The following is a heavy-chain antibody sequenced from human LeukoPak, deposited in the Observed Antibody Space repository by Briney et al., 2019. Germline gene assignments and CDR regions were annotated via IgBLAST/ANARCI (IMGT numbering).Heavy chain of an antibody. CDR3: SSLWVRGIFIREPPFGS. Sequence: PGGSLRLSCAASGLTFRNGWMSWVRQAPGKGLEWVGHIKSKSEGGTTEYAAPVKGRFTISRDDSTNTLFLQMNTLKTEDTAMYYCSSLWVRGIFIREPPFGSWGQGTLVTVSS. D-gene: IGHD3-10*01. V-gene: IGHV3-15*01. CDR1: GLTFRNGW. J-gene: IGHJ4*02. CDR2: IKSKSEGGTT.